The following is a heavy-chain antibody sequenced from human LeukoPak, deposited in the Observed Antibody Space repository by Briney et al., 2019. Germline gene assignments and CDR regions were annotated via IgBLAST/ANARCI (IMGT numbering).Heavy chain of an antibody. D-gene: IGHD3-10*01. CDR2: IIPIFGTA. V-gene: IGHV1-69*01. CDR1: GGTFSSYA. Sequence: SVTVFCKASGGTFSSYAISWVRQAPGQGLEWMGGIIPIFGTANYAQKFQGRVTITADESTSTAYMELSSLRSEDTAVYYCARGMRDYYGSGSYYNGDYWGQGTLVTVSS. CDR3: ARGMRDYYGSGSYYNGDY. J-gene: IGHJ4*02.